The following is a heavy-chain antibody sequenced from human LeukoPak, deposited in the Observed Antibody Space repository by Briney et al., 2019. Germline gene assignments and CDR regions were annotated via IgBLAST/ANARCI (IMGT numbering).Heavy chain of an antibody. V-gene: IGHV5-51*01. CDR1: GYSFTSYW. D-gene: IGHD1-26*01. CDR3: ARLRVGEDEAFDI. Sequence: GESLKISCKGSGYSFTSYWIGWVRQRPGKGLEWMGIIYPCYSDTRYSSSFQGQVTISSDKSINTAYLQWSSLKASDTAMYYCARLRVGEDEAFDIWGQGTMVTVSS. J-gene: IGHJ3*02. CDR2: IYPCYSDT.